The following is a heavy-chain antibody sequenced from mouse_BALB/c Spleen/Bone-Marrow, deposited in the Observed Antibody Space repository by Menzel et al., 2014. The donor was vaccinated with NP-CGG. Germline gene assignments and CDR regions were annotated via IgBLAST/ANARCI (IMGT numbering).Heavy chain of an antibody. Sequence: QVQLKQSGAELVKPGASVKLSCKASGYTFTSHWMHWVKLRPGQGFEWIGEINPSNGGTNYNEKFKRKATLTVGESSSTAYMQLSGLTSEDSAVYYCTIGGLDYWGQGTTLTVSS. J-gene: IGHJ2*01. V-gene: IGHV1S16*01. CDR1: GYTFTSHW. CDR3: TIGGLDY. CDR2: INPSNGGT.